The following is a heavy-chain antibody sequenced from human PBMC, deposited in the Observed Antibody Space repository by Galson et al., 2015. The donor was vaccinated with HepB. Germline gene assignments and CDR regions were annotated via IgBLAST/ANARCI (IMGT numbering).Heavy chain of an antibody. CDR3: AKQLGGSSSWYGWGGNYYYYGMDV. J-gene: IGHJ6*02. Sequence: SLRLSCAASGFTFSSYGMHWVRQAPGKGLEWVAVISYDGSNKYYADSVKGRFTISRDNSKNTLYLQMNSLRAEDTAVYYCAKQLGGSSSWYGWGGNYYYYGMDVWGQGTTVTVSS. CDR2: ISYDGSNK. V-gene: IGHV3-30*18. CDR1: GFTFSSYG. D-gene: IGHD6-13*01.